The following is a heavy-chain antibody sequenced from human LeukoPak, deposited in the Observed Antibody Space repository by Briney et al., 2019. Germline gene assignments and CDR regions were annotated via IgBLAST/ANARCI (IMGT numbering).Heavy chain of an antibody. V-gene: IGHV3-23*01. CDR2: ISGSGGST. Sequence: GGSLRLSCAASGFTVSSNYMSWVRQAPGKGLEWVSAISGSGGSTYYADSVKGRFTISRDNSKNTLYLQMNSLRAEDTAVYYCAKFDFWSGYYQLGVDYWGQGTLVTVSS. CDR3: AKFDFWSGYYQLGVDY. J-gene: IGHJ4*02. CDR1: GFTVSSNY. D-gene: IGHD3-3*01.